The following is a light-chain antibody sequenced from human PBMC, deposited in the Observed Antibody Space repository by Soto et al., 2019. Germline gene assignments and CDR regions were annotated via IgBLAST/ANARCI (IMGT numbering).Light chain of an antibody. CDR3: QTWDTGSRVV. CDR2: LSSDGSH. Sequence: QSVLTQSPSASASLGASVKLTCTLSSGHSSYAIAWHQQQPEKGPRYLMKLSSDGSHSKGDGIPDRFSGSSSGAERYLTISSLPSEDEADYYCQTWDTGSRVVFGGGTQLTV. V-gene: IGLV4-69*01. CDR1: SGHSSYA. J-gene: IGLJ2*01.